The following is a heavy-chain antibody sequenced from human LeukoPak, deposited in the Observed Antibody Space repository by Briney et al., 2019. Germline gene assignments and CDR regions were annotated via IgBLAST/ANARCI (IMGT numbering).Heavy chain of an antibody. J-gene: IGHJ1*01. D-gene: IGHD1-26*01. CDR2: IIPIFGTA. CDR3: AAPQEWELRYFQH. V-gene: IGHV1-69*05. Sequence: SVKVSCKASGGTFSSYTISWVRHAPGQGLEWMGRIIPIFGTANYAQKFQGRVTITTDESTSTAYMELSSLRSVYTGVCYCAAPQEWELRYFQHWGQGILVTVSS. CDR1: GGTFSSYT.